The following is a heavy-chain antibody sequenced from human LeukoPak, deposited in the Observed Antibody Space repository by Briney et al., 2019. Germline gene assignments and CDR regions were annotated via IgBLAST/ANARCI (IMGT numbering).Heavy chain of an antibody. V-gene: IGHV3-74*01. D-gene: IGHD3-16*01. CDR3: ARTRTLPIAGGFDT. J-gene: IGHJ5*02. CDR2: ISTDGSST. CDR1: GFTFSSYW. Sequence: GGSLRLSCAASGFTFSSYWMHWARQGPGKGLVWVSRISTDGSSTDYADSVKGRFTISRENAKNTLYLQMNSLRAEDTAVYYCARTRTLPIAGGFDTWGQGSLVTVSS.